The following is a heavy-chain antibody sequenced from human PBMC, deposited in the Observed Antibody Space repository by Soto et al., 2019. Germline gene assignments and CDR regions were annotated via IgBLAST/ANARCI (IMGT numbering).Heavy chain of an antibody. CDR1: GFVFSDYA. CDR3: AREGEDIVITSIGVRMDV. V-gene: IGHV3-33*01. D-gene: IGHD2-8*01. Sequence: GGSLRLSCAASGFVFSDYAMHWVRHAPGKGLEWVAVIWFDGVKKTYADFVKGRFTVSRDDSKNTLYLQMSSLRVEDTAVYYCAREGEDIVITSIGVRMDVWGQGTTVTVSS. CDR2: IWFDGVKK. J-gene: IGHJ6*02.